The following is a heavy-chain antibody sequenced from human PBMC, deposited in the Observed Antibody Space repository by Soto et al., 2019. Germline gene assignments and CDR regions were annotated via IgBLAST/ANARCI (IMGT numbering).Heavy chain of an antibody. D-gene: IGHD3-3*01. CDR1: GYSFTSYW. Sequence: PGESLKISCKGSGYSFTSYWIGWVRQMPGKGLEWMGIIYPGDSDTRYSPSFQGQVTISADKSISTAYLQWSSLKASDTAMYYCARRGPRGDDFWSGYSNWFDPWGQGTLVTVSS. V-gene: IGHV5-51*01. CDR2: IYPGDSDT. J-gene: IGHJ5*02. CDR3: ARRGPRGDDFWSGYSNWFDP.